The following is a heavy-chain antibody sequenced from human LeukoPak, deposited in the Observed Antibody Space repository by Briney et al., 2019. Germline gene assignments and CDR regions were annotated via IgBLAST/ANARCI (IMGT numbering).Heavy chain of an antibody. CDR3: ARGPPRYYYDSSGYHGEYYFDY. CDR2: INHSGST. V-gene: IGHV4-34*01. D-gene: IGHD3-22*01. CDR1: GGSFIGYY. J-gene: IGHJ4*02. Sequence: ETLSLTCAVYGGSFIGYYWSWIRQPPGKGLEWIGEINHSGSTNYNPSLKSRVTISVDTSKNQFSLKLSSVTAADTAVCYCARGPPRYYYDSSGYHGEYYFDYWGQGTLVTVSS.